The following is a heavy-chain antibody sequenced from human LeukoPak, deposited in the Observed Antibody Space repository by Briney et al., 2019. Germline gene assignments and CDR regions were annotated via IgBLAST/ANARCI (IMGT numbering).Heavy chain of an antibody. J-gene: IGHJ4*02. CDR1: GFTFSSYA. CDR3: AAYGDYGLYYFDY. D-gene: IGHD4-17*01. CDR2: ISGSGGST. Sequence: GGSLRLSCAASGFTFSSYAMSWVRQAPGKGLEWVSAISGSGGSTYYADSVKGRFTISRDNSKNTLYLQMNGLRAEDTAVYYCAAYGDYGLYYFDYWGQGTLVTVSS. V-gene: IGHV3-23*01.